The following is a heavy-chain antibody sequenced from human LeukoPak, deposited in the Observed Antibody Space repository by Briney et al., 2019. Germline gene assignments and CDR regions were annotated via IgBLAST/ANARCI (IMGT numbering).Heavy chain of an antibody. CDR1: GYTFTGYY. D-gene: IGHD2-2*02. J-gene: IGHJ4*02. CDR2: INPNSGGT. CDR3: ARGYCSSTSCYTPFDY. V-gene: IGHV1-2*06. Sequence: ASVKVSCKASGYTFTGYYMHWVRQAPGQGLEWMGRINPNSGGTNYAQKFQGRVTMTRDTSISTAYMELSRLRSDDTAVYYCARGYCSSTSCYTPFDYWGQGTLVTVSS.